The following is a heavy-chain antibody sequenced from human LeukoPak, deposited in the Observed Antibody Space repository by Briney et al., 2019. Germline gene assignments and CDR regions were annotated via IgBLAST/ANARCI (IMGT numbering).Heavy chain of an antibody. CDR2: ISSSSSYI. J-gene: IGHJ4*02. D-gene: IGHD3-3*01. CDR1: GFIFSSYS. CDR3: ATPLRFLEWPVDY. Sequence: GGSLRLSCAASGFIFSSYSMNWVRQAPGKGLEWVSSISSSSSYIYYADSVKGRFTTSRDNAKNSLYLQMNGLRAEDTAVYYCATPLRFLEWPVDYWGQGTLVTVSS. V-gene: IGHV3-21*01.